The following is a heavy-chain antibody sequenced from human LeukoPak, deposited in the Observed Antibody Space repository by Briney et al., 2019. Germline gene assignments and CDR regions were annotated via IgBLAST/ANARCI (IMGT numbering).Heavy chain of an antibody. Sequence: GGSLGLSCAASGFTFSSYSMNWVRQAPGKGLEWVSSISSSSSYIYYADSVKGRFTISRDNAKNSLYLQMNSLRAEDTAVYYCARDHGGDDAFDIWGQGTMVTVSS. CDR3: ARDHGGDDAFDI. CDR1: GFTFSSYS. CDR2: ISSSSSYI. J-gene: IGHJ3*02. D-gene: IGHD2-21*01. V-gene: IGHV3-21*01.